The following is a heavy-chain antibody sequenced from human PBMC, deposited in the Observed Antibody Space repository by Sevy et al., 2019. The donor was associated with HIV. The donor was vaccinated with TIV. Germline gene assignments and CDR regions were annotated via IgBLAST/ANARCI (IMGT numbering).Heavy chain of an antibody. J-gene: IGHJ4*02. V-gene: IGHV3-23*01. D-gene: IGHD7-27*01. Sequence: GGSLRLSCAASGFTFSSYAMSWDRQAPGKGLEWVSAISGSGGSTYYADSVKGRFTISRDNSKNTLYLQMNSLRAEDTAVYYCAKDFPGAPGTLGDYWGQGTLVTVSS. CDR2: ISGSGGST. CDR1: GFTFSSYA. CDR3: AKDFPGAPGTLGDY.